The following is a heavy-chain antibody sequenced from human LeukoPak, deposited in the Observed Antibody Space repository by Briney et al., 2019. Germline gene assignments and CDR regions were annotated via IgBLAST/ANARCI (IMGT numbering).Heavy chain of an antibody. D-gene: IGHD4-23*01. Sequence: SETLSLTCTVSGGSISSYYWSWIRQPAGKGLEWIGYIYYSGSTNYNPSLKSRVTISVDTSKNRFSLKLSSVTAADTAVFYCARHQRGNSDAFDIWGQGTMVTVSS. CDR1: GGSISSYY. J-gene: IGHJ3*02. CDR2: IYYSGST. CDR3: ARHQRGNSDAFDI. V-gene: IGHV4-59*01.